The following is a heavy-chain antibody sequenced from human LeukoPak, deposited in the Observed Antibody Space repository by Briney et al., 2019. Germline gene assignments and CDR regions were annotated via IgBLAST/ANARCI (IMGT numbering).Heavy chain of an antibody. CDR1: GFTFSSFG. Sequence: GGYLRLSCSASGFTFSSFGMHWVRQAPGKGLKWAAVISYDGSNKYCADYVKGRFTISRDNSKNTLYLQMNSLRAEDTAVYYCAKVLSGLRYFDWLSDAFDIWGQGTMVTVSS. V-gene: IGHV3-30*18. CDR3: AKVLSGLRYFDWLSDAFDI. J-gene: IGHJ3*02. D-gene: IGHD3-9*01. CDR2: ISYDGSNK.